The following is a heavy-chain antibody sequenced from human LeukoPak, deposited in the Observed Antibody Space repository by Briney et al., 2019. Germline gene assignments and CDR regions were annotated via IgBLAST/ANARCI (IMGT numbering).Heavy chain of an antibody. J-gene: IGHJ5*02. V-gene: IGHV3-74*01. D-gene: IGHD6-13*01. CDR2: INTDGGT. CDR1: GFTFSNYW. Sequence: GGSLRLSCASSGFTFSNYWMHWVRQAPGKGLVWVSRINTDGGTSYADSVKGRFTISRDNAKNTLYLQMNSLRVEDTDVYYCATGRRSSLYHWGQRTLVTVSS. CDR3: ATGRRSSLYH.